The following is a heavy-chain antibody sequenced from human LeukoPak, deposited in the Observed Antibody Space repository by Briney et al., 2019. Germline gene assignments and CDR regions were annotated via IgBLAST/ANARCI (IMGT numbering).Heavy chain of an antibody. CDR1: GYSFTSYW. Sequence: KPGESLKISCKGSGYSFTSYWIGWVRQMPGKGLEWMGIIYPGDSDTRYSPSFQGQVTISADKSISTAYLQWSSLKASDTAMYYCARHQDYGGNLQSLGAFDIWGQGTMVTVSS. CDR3: ARHQDYGGNLQSLGAFDI. J-gene: IGHJ3*02. V-gene: IGHV5-51*01. D-gene: IGHD4-23*01. CDR2: IYPGDSDT.